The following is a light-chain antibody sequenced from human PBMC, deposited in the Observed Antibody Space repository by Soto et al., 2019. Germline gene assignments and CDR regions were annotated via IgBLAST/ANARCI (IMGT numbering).Light chain of an antibody. J-gene: IGLJ1*01. CDR3: FSFTSTNTHV. CDR2: GNN. Sequence: QSVLTQPPSVSGAPGQRVTISCTGSSSNIGAGYDVHWYQQLPGKAPKLLIYGNNNRPSGVPDRFSGSKSGTSASLAISGLQAEDEADYYCFSFTSTNTHVFGSGTKVTV. CDR1: SSNIGAGYD. V-gene: IGLV1-40*01.